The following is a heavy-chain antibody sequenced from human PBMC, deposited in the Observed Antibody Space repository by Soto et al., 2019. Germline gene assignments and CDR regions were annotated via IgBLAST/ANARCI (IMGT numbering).Heavy chain of an antibody. CDR2: INAANGNT. V-gene: IGHV1-3*01. CDR3: ASAIADACFDY. CDR1: GYIFTSYD. D-gene: IGHD6-13*01. J-gene: IGHJ4*02. Sequence: GSSVKVSCRASGYIFTSYDIHWVRQAPGQRLEWMGLINAANGNTKSSQWFQGRVTITRDASGNTAYMDLSSLRSEDTAVYYCASAIADACFDYWGQGTQVTVSP.